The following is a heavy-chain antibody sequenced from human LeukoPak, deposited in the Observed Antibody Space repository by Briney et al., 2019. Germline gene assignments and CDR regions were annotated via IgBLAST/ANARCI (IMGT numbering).Heavy chain of an antibody. D-gene: IGHD5-18*01. V-gene: IGHV7-4-1*02. Sequence: ASVKVSCKASGYTFTNYTINWVRLAPGQGLEWMGWIDTNTGDPTYAQGFTGRFVFSLDTSVSTAYLQISSLKAEDTAVYYCARDPVDTAMEVDYWGQGTLVTVSS. J-gene: IGHJ4*02. CDR2: IDTNTGDP. CDR3: ARDPVDTAMEVDY. CDR1: GYTFTNYT.